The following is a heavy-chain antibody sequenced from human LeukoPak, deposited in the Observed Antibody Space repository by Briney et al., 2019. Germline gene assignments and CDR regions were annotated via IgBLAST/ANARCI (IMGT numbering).Heavy chain of an antibody. CDR2: ISGSGGST. CDR1: GFTFSSYA. D-gene: IGHD1-26*01. Sequence: GGSLRLSCAASGFTFSSYAMSWVRQAPWKGLEWVSAISGSGGSTYHADSVKGRFSIPRDNSKNTLYLRMNSLRAEDTAVYYCAKRRSEWELPSFDYWDQGTLVTVSS. V-gene: IGHV3-23*01. J-gene: IGHJ4*02. CDR3: AKRRSEWELPSFDY.